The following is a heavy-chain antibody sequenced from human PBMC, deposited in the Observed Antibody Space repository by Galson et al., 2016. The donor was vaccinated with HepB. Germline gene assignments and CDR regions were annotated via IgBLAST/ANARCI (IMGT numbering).Heavy chain of an antibody. Sequence: SLRLSCAVSELSIISSAMSWVRQAPGKGLEWVSSISSSSYIYYGDSVKGRFTISRDNAKNSLFLQMNSLRAEDTAVYYCAREGFCSSTSCYKLGYYYYYMDVWGKGTTVTVSS. D-gene: IGHD2-2*02. V-gene: IGHV3-21*01. J-gene: IGHJ6*03. CDR1: ELSIISSA. CDR2: ISSSSYI. CDR3: AREGFCSSTSCYKLGYYYYYMDV.